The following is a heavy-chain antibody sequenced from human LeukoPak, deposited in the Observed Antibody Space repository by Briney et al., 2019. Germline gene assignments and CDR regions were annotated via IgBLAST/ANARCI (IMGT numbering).Heavy chain of an antibody. V-gene: IGHV3-23*01. CDR2: ISGSGGST. J-gene: IGHJ4*02. CDR3: AKDQGSFGYRSFDY. CDR1: GFTFRNYA. D-gene: IGHD5-18*01. Sequence: GGSLRLSCAASGFTFRNYAMSCVRQAPGKGREWGSAISGSGGSTYYAASVKAHLTISRDNSKNTLYLQMNSLRAEDTAVYYCAKDQGSFGYRSFDYWGQGTLVTVSS.